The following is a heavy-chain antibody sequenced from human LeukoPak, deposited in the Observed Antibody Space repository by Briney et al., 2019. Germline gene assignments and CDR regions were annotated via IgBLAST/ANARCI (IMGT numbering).Heavy chain of an antibody. D-gene: IGHD3-16*01. J-gene: IGHJ6*03. CDR3: ARELSDFGGYMDV. CDR1: GFTFSSYA. CDR2: ISYDGSNK. V-gene: IGHV3-30-3*01. Sequence: PGGSLRLFCAASGFTFSSYAMHWVRQAPGKGLEWVAVISYDGSNKYYADSVKGRFTISRDNSKNTLYLQMNSLRAEDTAVYYCARELSDFGGYMDVWGKGTTVTVSS.